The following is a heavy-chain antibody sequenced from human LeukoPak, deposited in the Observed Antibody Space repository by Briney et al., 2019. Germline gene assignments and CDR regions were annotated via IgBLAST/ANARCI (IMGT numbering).Heavy chain of an antibody. D-gene: IGHD4-17*01. CDR2: ISGSGVST. CDR1: GFTFSSYA. CDR3: AKLMYDYGDLRNWFDP. J-gene: IGHJ5*02. V-gene: IGHV3-23*01. Sequence: GGSLRLSCAASGFTFSSYAMSWVRQAPGKGLEWVSAISGSGVSTYYADSVKGRFTISRDNSKNTLYLQMNSLRAEDTAVYYCAKLMYDYGDLRNWFDPWGQGTLVTVSS.